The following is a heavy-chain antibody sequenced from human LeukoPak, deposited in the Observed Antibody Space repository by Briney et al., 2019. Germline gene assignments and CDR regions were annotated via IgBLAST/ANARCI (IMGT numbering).Heavy chain of an antibody. J-gene: IGHJ1*01. Sequence: GRSLRLSCAASGFTFSDYAMHWVRQAPGKGLEWVSYISSTGSGIYYADSVKGRFTISRDNAKNSLYLQMNSLRAEDTAVYYCARDSSGYYPLEYFQHWGQGTLVTVSS. CDR3: ARDSSGYYPLEYFQH. CDR1: GFTFSDYA. CDR2: ISSTGSGI. V-gene: IGHV3-48*04. D-gene: IGHD3-22*01.